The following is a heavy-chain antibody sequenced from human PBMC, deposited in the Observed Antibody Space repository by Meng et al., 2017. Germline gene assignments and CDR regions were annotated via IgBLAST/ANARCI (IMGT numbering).Heavy chain of an antibody. CDR3: ARGGLWFGEISSYYYYGMDV. CDR1: GGSFSGYY. Sequence: SETLSLTCAVYGGSFSGYYWSWIRQPPGRGLEWIGEINHSGSNNYNPSLKSRVTISVDTSKNQFSLKLSSVTAADTAVYYCARGGLWFGEISSYYYYGMDVWGQGTTVTVSS. CDR2: INHSGSN. V-gene: IGHV4-34*01. J-gene: IGHJ6*02. D-gene: IGHD3-10*01.